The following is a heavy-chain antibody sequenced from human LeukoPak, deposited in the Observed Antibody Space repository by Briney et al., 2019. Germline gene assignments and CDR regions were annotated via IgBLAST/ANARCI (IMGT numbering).Heavy chain of an antibody. CDR1: GYTFTSYD. Sequence: ASVKVSCKASGYTFTSYDINWVRQATGQGLEWMGWMNPNSGNTGYAQKFQGRVTMTRNTSISTAYMELSSVTAADTAVYYCARDRAYYDSETFHYYYYGMDVWGQGTTVTVSS. J-gene: IGHJ6*02. D-gene: IGHD3-3*01. CDR2: MNPNSGNT. V-gene: IGHV1-8*01. CDR3: ARDRAYYDSETFHYYYYGMDV.